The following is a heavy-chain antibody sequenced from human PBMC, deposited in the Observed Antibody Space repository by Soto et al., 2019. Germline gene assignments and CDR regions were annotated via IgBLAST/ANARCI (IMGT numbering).Heavy chain of an antibody. CDR2: IIPIFGTA. Sequence: ASVKVSCKASGGTFSSYAISWVRQAPGQGLEWMGGIIPIFGTANYAQKFQGRVTITADESTSTAYMELSSLRSEDTAVYYCASNQYCSGGSCYLPNFDYWGQGTLVTVSS. CDR1: GGTFSSYA. D-gene: IGHD2-15*01. J-gene: IGHJ4*02. CDR3: ASNQYCSGGSCYLPNFDY. V-gene: IGHV1-69*13.